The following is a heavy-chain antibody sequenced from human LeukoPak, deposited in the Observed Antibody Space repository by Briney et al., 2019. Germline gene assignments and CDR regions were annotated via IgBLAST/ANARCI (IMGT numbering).Heavy chain of an antibody. CDR3: ARGVAGSYYYYYMDV. CDR1: GGTFSSYA. Sequence: ASVKVSCKASGGTFSSYAISWVRQAPGQGLEWIGWISGSNGNTNYAQNFQGRVTMTTDSSTSTAYMELRSLRSDDTAVYYCARGVAGSYYYYYMDVWGKGTTVTISS. V-gene: IGHV1-18*01. CDR2: ISGSNGNT. J-gene: IGHJ6*03. D-gene: IGHD6-19*01.